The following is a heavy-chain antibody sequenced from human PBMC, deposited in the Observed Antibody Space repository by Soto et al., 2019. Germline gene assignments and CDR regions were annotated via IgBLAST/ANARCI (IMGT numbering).Heavy chain of an antibody. CDR3: AATTYYYDSSGYHFDY. D-gene: IGHD3-22*01. Sequence: SVKVSCKTSGFTFTSSAVQWVRQARGQRLEWIGWIVVGSGNTNYAQKFQERVTITRDMSTSTAYMELSSLRSEDTAVYYCAATTYYYDSSGYHFDYWGQGTLVTVSS. CDR2: IVVGSGNT. V-gene: IGHV1-58*01. CDR1: GFTFTSSA. J-gene: IGHJ4*02.